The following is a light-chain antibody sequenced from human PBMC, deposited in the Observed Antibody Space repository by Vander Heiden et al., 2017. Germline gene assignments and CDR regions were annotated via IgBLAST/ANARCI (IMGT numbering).Light chain of an antibody. V-gene: IGLV8-61*01. CDR1: TGSVSHHNS. J-gene: IGLJ2*01. CDR2: RTK. Sequence: QTVVTQEPSLSVSPGGTVTPTCRLSTGSVSHHNSACWYQQTPGQAPRTLIYRTKSRASGVPERFSGSILGSKAALTIAGGQADDESDYYCVLYMGSGISIFGGGTKLTVL. CDR3: VLYMGSGISI.